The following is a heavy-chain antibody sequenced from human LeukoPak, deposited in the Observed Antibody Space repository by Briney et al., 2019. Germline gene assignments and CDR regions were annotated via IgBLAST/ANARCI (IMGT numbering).Heavy chain of an antibody. CDR3: ASSYYYDSRSFFDS. V-gene: IGHV4-30-2*01. Sequence: SETLSLTCTVSGGSISSGGYYWSWIRQPPGKGLEWIGYIYHSGSTYYNPSLKSRVTISVDRSKNQFSLKLSSVTAADTAVYYCASSYYYDSRSFFDSWGQGTLVTVSS. CDR1: GGSISSGGYY. J-gene: IGHJ4*02. CDR2: IYHSGST. D-gene: IGHD3-22*01.